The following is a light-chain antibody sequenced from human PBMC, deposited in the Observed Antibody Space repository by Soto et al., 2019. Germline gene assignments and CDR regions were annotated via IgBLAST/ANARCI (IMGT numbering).Light chain of an antibody. CDR2: DAS. CDR1: QSISSW. J-gene: IGKJ1*01. CDR3: QQYNSYWT. V-gene: IGKV1-5*01. Sequence: DIQITQSPSTLSASVGDRVTITCRASQSISSWLAWYQQKPGKAPKLLICDASSLESGVPSRFSGSGSGTEFTLTISSLQPDDFATYYCQQYNSYWTFGQGTKVDI.